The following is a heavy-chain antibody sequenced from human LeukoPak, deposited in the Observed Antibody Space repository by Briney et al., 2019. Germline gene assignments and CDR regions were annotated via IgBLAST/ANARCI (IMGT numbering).Heavy chain of an antibody. Sequence: PSETLSLTCTVSGGSISSYYWSWIRQPPGKGLEWIGYIYHSGSTNYNPSLKSRVTISVDTSKNQFSLKLSSVTAVDTAVYYCAREFRVRYYDSSGYFDYWGQGTLVTVSS. J-gene: IGHJ4*02. CDR2: IYHSGST. D-gene: IGHD3-22*01. CDR1: GGSISSYY. V-gene: IGHV4-59*12. CDR3: AREFRVRYYDSSGYFDY.